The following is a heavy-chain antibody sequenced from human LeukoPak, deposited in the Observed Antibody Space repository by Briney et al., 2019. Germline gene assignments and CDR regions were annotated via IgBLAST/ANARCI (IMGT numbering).Heavy chain of an antibody. V-gene: IGHV1-69-2*01. Sequence: ASVKVSCKVSGYTFTDYYIQWVRPSPAKGLEWLGLIDPEDGKTAYVEKLQARVTISADTSSQTAYMDLRSLRSEDTAIYYCATNTFDVWGQGTRVIVSS. CDR1: GYTFTDYY. CDR2: IDPEDGKT. CDR3: ATNTFDV. J-gene: IGHJ3*01.